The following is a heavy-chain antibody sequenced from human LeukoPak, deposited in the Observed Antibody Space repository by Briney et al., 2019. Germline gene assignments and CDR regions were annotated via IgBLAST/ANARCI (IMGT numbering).Heavy chain of an antibody. CDR1: GFTFSSYW. CDR2: IKQDGSEK. D-gene: IGHD5-12*01. V-gene: IGHV3-7*01. Sequence: GGSLRLSCAASGFTFSSYWMSWVRQAPGKGLEWVANIKQDGSEKYYVDSVKGRFTISRDNAKNARYLQMNSLRAEATAVYYCARDGSSVATRGFEYWGQGTLVTVSS. J-gene: IGHJ4*02. CDR3: ARDGSSVATRGFEY.